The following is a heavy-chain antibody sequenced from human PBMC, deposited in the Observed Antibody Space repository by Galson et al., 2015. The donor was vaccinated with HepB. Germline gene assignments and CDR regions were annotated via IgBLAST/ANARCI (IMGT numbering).Heavy chain of an antibody. Sequence: SLRLSCAASGFTFNFYAMHWVRQTPGKGLEWVAGVSYHGSDKFYADSVRGRFAIAKDNSKNTLYLQMNSLRDEDTAPYHCSRDRYSSSIDWYFDLWGRGTLVTVSS. J-gene: IGHJ2*01. CDR1: GFTFNFYA. V-gene: IGHV3-30*09. D-gene: IGHD6-19*01. CDR2: VSYHGSDK. CDR3: SRDRYSSSIDWYFDL.